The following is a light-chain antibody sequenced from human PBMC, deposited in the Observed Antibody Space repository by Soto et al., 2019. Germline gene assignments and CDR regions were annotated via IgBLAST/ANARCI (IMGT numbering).Light chain of an antibody. V-gene: IGKV3-20*01. J-gene: IGKJ2*01. CDR2: SAS. CDR3: QQYGNSPYT. Sequence: ENVLTQSPGTLSLSPGEGATLSCRASQSVSSGYLAWYQQKPGQTPRLLIYSASTRATGIPDRFSGSGSGTDFTLTISRLEPEDFAVYYCQQYGNSPYTFGQGTKLEIK. CDR1: QSVSSGY.